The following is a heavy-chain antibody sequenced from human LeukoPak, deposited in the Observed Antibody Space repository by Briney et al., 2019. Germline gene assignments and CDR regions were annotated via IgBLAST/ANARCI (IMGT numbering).Heavy chain of an antibody. Sequence: SETLSLTCAVYGGSFSGYYWSWIRQPPGKGLEWIGEINHSGSTNYNPPLKSRVTISVDTSKNQFSLKLSSVTAADTAVYYCARALYCSSTSCSERRGVGGQGTLVTVSS. CDR2: INHSGST. J-gene: IGHJ4*02. V-gene: IGHV4-34*01. D-gene: IGHD2-2*01. CDR3: ARALYCSSTSCSERRGV. CDR1: GGSFSGYY.